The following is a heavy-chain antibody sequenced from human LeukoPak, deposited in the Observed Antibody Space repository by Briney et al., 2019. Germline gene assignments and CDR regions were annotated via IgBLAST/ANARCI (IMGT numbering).Heavy chain of an antibody. CDR2: IHRSGST. CDR3: AREIVGGFNPGAY. V-gene: IGHV4-4*02. Sequence: ASETLSLTCTVSLDSTTSNFWSWVRQPPRKGLEWIGEIHRSGSTNYNPSLQSRVTISIDRSKNQIALELSSVTAADTAVYYCAREIVGGFNPGAYWGQGTLVTVSS. D-gene: IGHD1-14*01. J-gene: IGHJ4*02. CDR1: LDSTTSNF.